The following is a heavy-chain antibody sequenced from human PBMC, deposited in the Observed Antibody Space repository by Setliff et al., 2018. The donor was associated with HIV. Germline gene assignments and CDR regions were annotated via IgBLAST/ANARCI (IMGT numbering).Heavy chain of an antibody. CDR2: IIPIFGTP. CDR3: ARDRRGGWYGGSFDY. J-gene: IGHJ4*02. CDR1: GYTFSTYP. V-gene: IGHV1-69*13. D-gene: IGHD6-19*01. Sequence: SVKVSCKASGYTFSTYPMHWVRQAPGQRLEWMGGIIPIFGTPNYAQKFKGRLTITADESTSTVYRELSSLRSEDTAVYYCARDRRGGWYGGSFDYWGQGTLVTVSS.